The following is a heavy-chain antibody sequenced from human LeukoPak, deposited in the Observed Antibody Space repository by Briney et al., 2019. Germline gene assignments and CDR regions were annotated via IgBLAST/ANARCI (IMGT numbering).Heavy chain of an antibody. V-gene: IGHV4-4*07. CDR3: ARDWRFLEWPSYYYMDI. CDR1: GGSFSGYY. J-gene: IGHJ6*03. Sequence: PSETLSLTCAVYGGSFSGYYWSWIRQPAGKGLEWIGRIYTSGSTNYNPSLKSRVTMSVDKSKNQFSLQLSSVTAADTAVYYCARDWRFLEWPSYYYMDICGKGTTVTVSS. D-gene: IGHD3-3*01. CDR2: IYTSGST.